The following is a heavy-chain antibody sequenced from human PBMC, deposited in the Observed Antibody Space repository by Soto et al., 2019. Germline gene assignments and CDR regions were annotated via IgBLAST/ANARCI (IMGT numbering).Heavy chain of an antibody. CDR1: GSTFNSYV. CDR3: ARGIAARTNFYAMDV. V-gene: IGHV1-69*13. J-gene: IGHJ6*02. CDR2: IIPMFGRT. D-gene: IGHD6-6*01. Sequence: SVKVSCKGSGSTFNSYVINWVRQAPGQGLEWMGGIIPMFGRTTYAQRFQGRVTITADESTSAAYMEVSSLRSEDTAVYYCARGIAARTNFYAMDVWGQGTTVTVSS.